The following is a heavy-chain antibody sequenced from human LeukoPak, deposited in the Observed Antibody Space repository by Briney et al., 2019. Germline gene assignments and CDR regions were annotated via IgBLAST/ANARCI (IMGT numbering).Heavy chain of an antibody. D-gene: IGHD3-10*01. CDR2: INHSGST. V-gene: IGHV4-34*01. Sequence: SETLPLTCAVYGGSFSGYYWSWIRQPPGKGLEWIGEINHSGSTNYNPSLKSRVTISVDTSKNQFSLKLSSVTAADTAVYYCARGYYGSVNNWFDPWGQGTLVTVSS. CDR3: ARGYYGSVNNWFDP. J-gene: IGHJ5*02. CDR1: GGSFSGYY.